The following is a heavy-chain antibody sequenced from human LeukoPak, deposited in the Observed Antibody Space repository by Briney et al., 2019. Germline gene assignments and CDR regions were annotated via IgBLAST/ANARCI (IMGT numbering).Heavy chain of an antibody. V-gene: IGHV4-4*07. J-gene: IGHJ5*02. D-gene: IGHD1-7*01. Sequence: SETLSLTCTVSGGSISSYYWSWIRQPAGKGLEWIGRIYTSGSTNYNPSLKSRVTMSVDTSKNQFSLKLSSVTAADTAVYYCARDRLGNWNYVGSRWFGPWGQGTLVTVSS. CDR3: ARDRLGNWNYVGSRWFGP. CDR1: GGSISSYY. CDR2: IYTSGST.